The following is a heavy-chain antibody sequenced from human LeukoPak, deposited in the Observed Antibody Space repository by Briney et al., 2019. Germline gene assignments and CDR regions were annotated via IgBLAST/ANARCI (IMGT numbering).Heavy chain of an antibody. Sequence: GGSLRLSCAASGFTFGRYDMHWVRQAPGKGLEWVSAIAAAGDTFYSGSVKGRFTISRENAKNSVYLQMNSLRAGDTAVYYCTRGTDGFDPWGQGTLVTVSS. V-gene: IGHV3-13*01. CDR1: GFTFGRYD. J-gene: IGHJ5*02. D-gene: IGHD1-1*01. CDR3: TRGTDGFDP. CDR2: IAAAGDT.